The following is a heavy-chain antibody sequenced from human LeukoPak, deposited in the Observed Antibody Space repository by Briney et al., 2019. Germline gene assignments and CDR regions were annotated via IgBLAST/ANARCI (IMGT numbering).Heavy chain of an antibody. D-gene: IGHD6-13*01. J-gene: IGHJ4*02. CDR1: GFHFSSHA. Sequence: GGSLRLSCAASGFHFSSHAMTWVRQTPTKGLEWVSSVTADGGSIHYADSVKGRFTISRDNAMNSLYLQMNSLRAEDTAIYYCARSLPYGTTWYGRSDFWGQGTLVTVSS. CDR3: ARSLPYGTTWYGRSDF. V-gene: IGHV3-23*01. CDR2: VTADGGSI.